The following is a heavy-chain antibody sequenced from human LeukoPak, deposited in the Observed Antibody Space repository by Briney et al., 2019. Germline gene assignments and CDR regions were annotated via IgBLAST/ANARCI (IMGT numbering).Heavy chain of an antibody. J-gene: IGHJ4*02. CDR1: GFTFSSYW. CDR3: ARIYYDSSGYRLFDY. CDR2: IKEEGSGK. V-gene: IGHV3-7*02. D-gene: IGHD3-22*01. Sequence: GGSLRLSCVASGFTFSSYWMSWVRQAPGKGLEWVANIKEEGSGKYYVDSVQGRFTISRDNAKNSLYLQMNSLRAEDTAVYYCARIYYDSSGYRLFDYWGQGTLVTVSS.